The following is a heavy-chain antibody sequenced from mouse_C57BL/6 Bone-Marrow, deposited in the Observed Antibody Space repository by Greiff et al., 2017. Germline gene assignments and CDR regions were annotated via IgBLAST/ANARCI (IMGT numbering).Heavy chain of an antibody. CDR2: LDPANGNT. CDR3: ARITTVVAYYAMDY. D-gene: IGHD1-1*01. Sequence: VQLQQSVAELVRPGASVKLSCTASGYNITNTYMHWVKQRPEQGLEWIGRLDPANGNTKYAQKFQGKATITADTSSNTAYLQLSSLTSEDTALYDCARITTVVAYYAMDYWGQGTSVTVSA. J-gene: IGHJ4*01. CDR1: GYNITNTY. V-gene: IGHV14-3*01.